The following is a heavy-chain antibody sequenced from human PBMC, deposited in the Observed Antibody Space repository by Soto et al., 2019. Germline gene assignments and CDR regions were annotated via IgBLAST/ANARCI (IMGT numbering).Heavy chain of an antibody. V-gene: IGHV4-31*03. D-gene: IGHD3-3*01. J-gene: IGHJ4*02. CDR1: GGSISSGGYY. CDR2: IYYSGST. Sequence: SETLSLTCTVSGGSISSGGYYWSWIRQHPGKGLEWIGYIYYSGSTYYNPSLKSRVTISVDTSKNQFSLKLSSVTAADTAVYYCASSYRSFFWSGYPNLFDYWGQGTLVTVSS. CDR3: ASSYRSFFWSGYPNLFDY.